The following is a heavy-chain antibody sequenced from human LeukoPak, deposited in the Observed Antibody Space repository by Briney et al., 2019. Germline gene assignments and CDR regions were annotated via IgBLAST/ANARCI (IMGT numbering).Heavy chain of an antibody. CDR2: ISAYNGNT. CDR1: GYTFTSYG. Sequence: ASVKVSCKASGYTFTSYGIIWVRQTPGQGLEWMGWISAYNGNTNYAQKLQGRVTMTTDTSTSTASMELRSLRSDDTAVYYCARVYGGSYSGFDYWGQGTLVTVSS. D-gene: IGHD1-26*01. CDR3: ARVYGGSYSGFDY. V-gene: IGHV1-18*01. J-gene: IGHJ4*02.